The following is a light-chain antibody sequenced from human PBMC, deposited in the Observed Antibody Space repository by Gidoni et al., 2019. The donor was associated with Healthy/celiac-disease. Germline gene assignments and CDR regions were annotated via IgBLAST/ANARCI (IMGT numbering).Light chain of an antibody. CDR2: DAS. Sequence: IQLTQSPSSLSASVGDRVTITCRASQGISSALAWYQQKPGKAPKLLIYDASSLESGVPSRFSGSGSGTDFTLTISSLQPEDFATYYCQQFNNSLTCGGGTKVEIK. CDR1: QGISSA. V-gene: IGKV1D-13*01. J-gene: IGKJ4*01. CDR3: QQFNNSLT.